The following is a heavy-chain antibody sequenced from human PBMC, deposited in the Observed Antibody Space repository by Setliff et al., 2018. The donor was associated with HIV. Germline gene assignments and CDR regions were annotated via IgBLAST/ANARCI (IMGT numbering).Heavy chain of an antibody. V-gene: IGHV4-39*07. D-gene: IGHD3-16*01. CDR2: SYYSGST. CDR1: GGSISSSSYY. CDR3: ARVPSCAHSWCYVYYYHYYGLHV. J-gene: IGHJ6*02. Sequence: PSETLSLTCTVSGGSISSSSYYWGWIRQHPGKGLEWIGSSYYSGSTYYNPSLKRRVTISVDTSKNQFSLTLRSVTASYTAVYYFARVPSCAHSWCYVYYYHYYGLHVWGPGTTVTVSS.